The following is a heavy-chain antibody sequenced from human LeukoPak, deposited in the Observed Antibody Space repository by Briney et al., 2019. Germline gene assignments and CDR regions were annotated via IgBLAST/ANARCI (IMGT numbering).Heavy chain of an antibody. CDR3: ARGYCTGGSCRFDD. CDR1: GFTFSSFA. CDR2: ISGNGGTT. Sequence: PGGSLRLSCAASGFTFSSFALSWVRQAPGKGPEWVATISGNGGTTFYTDSVKGRFSISRDNSKKTLYLQMNSLRAEDTAEYYCARGYCTGGSCRFDDWGQGTLVTVSS. J-gene: IGHJ4*02. D-gene: IGHD2-8*02. V-gene: IGHV3-23*01.